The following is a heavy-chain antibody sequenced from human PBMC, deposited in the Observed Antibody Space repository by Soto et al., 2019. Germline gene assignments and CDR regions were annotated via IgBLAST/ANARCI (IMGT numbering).Heavy chain of an antibody. CDR2: ISSYGSDT. Sequence: EVQLVESGGGLVLPGGSLRLSCAASGFTFSRYWKHWVRQAPGKGLVWVSRISSYGSDTHYADSVKGRFTISRDNAKNTLYLQMNSLRAEDTAVYYCASNYAYSEGYYWYGIDVWGQGTTVTVSS. J-gene: IGHJ6*02. V-gene: IGHV3-74*01. CDR1: GFTFSRYW. D-gene: IGHD3-16*01. CDR3: ASNYAYSEGYYWYGIDV.